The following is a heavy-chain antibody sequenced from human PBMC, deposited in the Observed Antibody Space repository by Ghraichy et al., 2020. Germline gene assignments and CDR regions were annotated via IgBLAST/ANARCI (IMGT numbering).Heavy chain of an antibody. V-gene: IGHV3-21*01. D-gene: IGHD2-15*01. CDR3: ARIGLNQYCSGGSCYYYYYGMDV. Sequence: GGSLRLSCAASGFTFSSYSMNWVRQAPGKGLEWVSSISSSSSYIYYADSVKGRFTISRDNAKNSLYLQMNSLRAEDTAVYYCARIGLNQYCSGGSCYYYYYGMDVWGQGTTVTVSS. CDR2: ISSSSSYI. J-gene: IGHJ6*02. CDR1: GFTFSSYS.